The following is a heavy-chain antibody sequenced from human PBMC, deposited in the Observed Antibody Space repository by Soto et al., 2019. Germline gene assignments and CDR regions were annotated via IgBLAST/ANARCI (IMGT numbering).Heavy chain of an antibody. Sequence: GGSLRLSCAASGLTFSTYAMRWVRQAPGKGLEWVSAISGSGGSTYYADSVKGRFTISRDNSKNTLYLQMNSLRAEDTAVYYCAKDDGYYYGMDVRGQGTTVTVSS. CDR1: GLTFSTYA. CDR3: AKDDGYYYGMDV. D-gene: IGHD2-8*01. V-gene: IGHV3-23*01. J-gene: IGHJ6*02. CDR2: ISGSGGST.